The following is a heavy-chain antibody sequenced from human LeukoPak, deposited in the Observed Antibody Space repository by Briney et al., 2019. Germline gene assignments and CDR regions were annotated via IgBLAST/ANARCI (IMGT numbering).Heavy chain of an antibody. J-gene: IGHJ4*02. V-gene: IGHV3-23*01. CDR2: ISGIGGTT. D-gene: IGHD3-10*01. CDR1: GFTFSSYA. Sequence: GGSLGLSCAASGFTFSSYAMSGVRPAPGKGRGGVSAISGIGGTTYNPDSGKGQFTISRKNPKTTLYLQMNSLKAKNTAVYYCAKDQPGWLTMVRGASTWGQGTLLTVSS. CDR3: AKDQPGWLTMVRGAST.